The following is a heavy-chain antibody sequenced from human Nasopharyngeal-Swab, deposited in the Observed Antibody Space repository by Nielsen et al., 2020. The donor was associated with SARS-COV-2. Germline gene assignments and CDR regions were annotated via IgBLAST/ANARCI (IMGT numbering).Heavy chain of an antibody. Sequence: SETLSLPCAVSGGTSGGYWSWIRRPLGKGLEWIGDVNDRGYNNSTPSLKSRVTISADTSKNQFSLKLTSVTAADTAVYYCVVTVSGAPFFQYWGHGTLVTVSS. J-gene: IGHJ4*01. D-gene: IGHD6-19*01. CDR2: VNDRGYN. V-gene: IGHV4-34*08. CDR3: VVTVSGAPFFQY. CDR1: GGTSGGY.